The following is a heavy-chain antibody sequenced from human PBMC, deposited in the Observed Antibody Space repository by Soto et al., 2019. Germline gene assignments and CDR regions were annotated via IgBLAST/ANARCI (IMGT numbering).Heavy chain of an antibody. V-gene: IGHV3-21*01. CDR2: ISSSSSYI. D-gene: IGHD4-4*01. CDR3: ASWDYSNSGHFDY. CDR1: GFTFSSYG. Sequence: PGVSLRLSCAASGFTFSSYGMNWIRQAPGKGLEWVSSISSSSSYIYYADSVKGRFTISRDNAKNSLYLQMNSLRAEDTAVYYCASWDYSNSGHFDYWGQGTLVTVSS. J-gene: IGHJ4*02.